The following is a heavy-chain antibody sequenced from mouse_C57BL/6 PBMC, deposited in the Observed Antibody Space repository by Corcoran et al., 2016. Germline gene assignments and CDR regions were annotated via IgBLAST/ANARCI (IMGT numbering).Heavy chain of an antibody. D-gene: IGHD1-1*01. CDR2: IYPNNGGN. J-gene: IGHJ1*03. CDR1: GYTFTDYY. CDR3: APITTVEGYFDV. V-gene: IGHV1-34*01. Sequence: EVQLQQSGPELVKPGASVKMSCKASGYTFTDYYMHWVKQSHGKSLAWIGYIYPNNGGNGYNQKFKGKATLTVDKSSSTAYMELRSLTSEDSAVYYCAPITTVEGYFDVWGTGTTVTVSS.